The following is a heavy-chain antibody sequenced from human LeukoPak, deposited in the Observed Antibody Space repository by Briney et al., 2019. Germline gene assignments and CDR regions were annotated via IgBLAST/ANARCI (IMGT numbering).Heavy chain of an antibody. D-gene: IGHD7-27*01. V-gene: IGHV4-39*01. CDR2: NSGST. Sequence: NPSETLSLTCTVSGDSINSSDYYWAWIRQPPGEGLEWIGTNSGSTYYKSSLKSRLTIFVGSSKNQFSLKLISVTAADTGVYYCSRHGNWDPFDYWGQGALVTVSS. CDR1: GDSINSSDYY. J-gene: IGHJ4*02. CDR3: SRHGNWDPFDY.